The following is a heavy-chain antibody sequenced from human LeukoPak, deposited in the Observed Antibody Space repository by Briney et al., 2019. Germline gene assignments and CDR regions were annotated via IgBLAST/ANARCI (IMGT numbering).Heavy chain of an antibody. Sequence: GESLKISCKGSGYTFSSYWIGWVRQMPGKGLEWMGIIYPGDSDTRYSPSLQGQVPISADTSIGTAYLQWSSLKASDTAIYYCARQNDFRLDYWGQGTLVTVSS. CDR1: GYTFSSYW. CDR3: ARQNDFRLDY. V-gene: IGHV5-51*01. D-gene: IGHD3-3*01. J-gene: IGHJ4*02. CDR2: IYPGDSDT.